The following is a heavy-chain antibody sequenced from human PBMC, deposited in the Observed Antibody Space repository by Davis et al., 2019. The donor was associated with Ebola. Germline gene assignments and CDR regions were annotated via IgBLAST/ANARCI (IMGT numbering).Heavy chain of an antibody. CDR2: ISGYEDNT. V-gene: IGHV1-18*01. Sequence: ASVQVSCKASGYSFTSYGISWVRQPPGQGLEWMGWISGYEDNTNYAPRFQGRITLTKDRATSTVYMELRSLTSDDTAVYYCARNLATSSGANFFYFGMDVWGEGTSVAVSS. CDR3: ARNLATSSGANFFYFGMDV. CDR1: GYSFTSYG. J-gene: IGHJ6*04. D-gene: IGHD1-26*01.